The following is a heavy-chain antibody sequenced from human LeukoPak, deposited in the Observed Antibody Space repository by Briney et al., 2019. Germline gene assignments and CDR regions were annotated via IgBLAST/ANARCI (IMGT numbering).Heavy chain of an antibody. Sequence: SETLSLTCTVSGGSISSYYWSWIRQPPGKGLEWIGYIYYGGSTNYNPSLKSRVTISVDTSKNQFSLKLSSVTAADTAVYYCARGSLGELSLYGYWGQGTLVTVSS. D-gene: IGHD3-16*02. CDR3: ARGSLGELSLYGY. CDR1: GGSISSYY. J-gene: IGHJ4*02. CDR2: IYYGGST. V-gene: IGHV4-59*01.